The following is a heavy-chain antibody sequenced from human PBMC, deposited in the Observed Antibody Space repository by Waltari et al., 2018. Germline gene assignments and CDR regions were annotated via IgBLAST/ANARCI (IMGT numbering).Heavy chain of an antibody. V-gene: IGHV3-33*01. CDR2: IWYDGSTK. Sequence: QVQLVESGGGVVQPGRSLRLSCAASGLTFSSYGMQWVHQAPGKGLEWVAVIWYDGSTKSYADSVKGRFTISRDNSKNTLYLQMNSLRAEDTAVYYCARRIAAAGLDYWGQGTLVTVSS. CDR1: GLTFSSYG. CDR3: ARRIAAAGLDY. D-gene: IGHD6-13*01. J-gene: IGHJ4*02.